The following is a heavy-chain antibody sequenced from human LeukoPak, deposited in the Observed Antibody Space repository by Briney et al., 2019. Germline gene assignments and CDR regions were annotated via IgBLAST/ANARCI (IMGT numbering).Heavy chain of an antibody. CDR2: IYYSGST. J-gene: IGHJ4*02. D-gene: IGHD5-18*01. V-gene: IGHV4-39*07. Sequence: PSETLSLTCTVSGGSISTANYYWGWVRQPPGKGLEWIGSIYYSGSTYYNPSLKSRVTISVDTSKNQFSLKLSSVTAADTAVYYCARSQQLWLGVFDYWGQGTLVTVSS. CDR1: GGSISTANYY. CDR3: ARSQQLWLGVFDY.